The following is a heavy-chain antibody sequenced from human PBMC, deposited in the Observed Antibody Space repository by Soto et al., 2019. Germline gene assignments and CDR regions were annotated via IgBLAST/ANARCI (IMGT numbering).Heavy chain of an antibody. D-gene: IGHD2-15*01. J-gene: IGHJ4*02. V-gene: IGHV1-69*19. CDR2: ISPMFGAA. CDR1: GGTFNTYA. CDR3: AREVQVHTPAFVY. Sequence: QVQLVQSGAEMKKPGSSVKVSCQSSGGTFNTYAMNWVRQAPGQGPEWMGDISPMFGAANYAPEFQCRFTITADESTGTSYMQLSSLTSEDTALYFCAREVQVHTPAFVYWGQGTLVNVSS.